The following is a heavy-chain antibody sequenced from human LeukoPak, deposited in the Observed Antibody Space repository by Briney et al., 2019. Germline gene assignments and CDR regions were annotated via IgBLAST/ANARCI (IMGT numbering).Heavy chain of an antibody. CDR1: GFTFSSYA. J-gene: IGHJ4*02. CDR3: ARDLDCGGDCFSFDY. Sequence: GGSLRLSCAASGFTFSSYAMNWVRQAPGKGLEWVSTISGSGGSTYYADSVKGRFTISRDNSKNTLYLQMNSLRAEDTAVYYCARDLDCGGDCFSFDYWGQGTLVTVSS. V-gene: IGHV3-23*01. D-gene: IGHD2-21*02. CDR2: ISGSGGST.